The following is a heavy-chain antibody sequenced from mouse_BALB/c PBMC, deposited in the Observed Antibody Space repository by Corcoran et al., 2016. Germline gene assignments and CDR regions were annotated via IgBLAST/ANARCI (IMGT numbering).Heavy chain of an antibody. CDR1: GYTFINYG. D-gene: IGHD1-1*01. CDR2: INTYTGEP. CDR3: ARSLYGSYFDY. Sequence: QIQLVQSGPELKKPGETVKISCKASGYTFINYGMNWVKQAPGKGLKWMGWINTYTGEPTYADDFKGRFAFSLETSASTAYLQINNLKNEDTATYFCARSLYGSYFDYWGQGTTLTVSS. J-gene: IGHJ2*01. V-gene: IGHV9-3-1*01.